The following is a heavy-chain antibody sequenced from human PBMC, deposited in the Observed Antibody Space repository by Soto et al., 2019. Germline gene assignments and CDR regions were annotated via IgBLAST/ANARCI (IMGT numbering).Heavy chain of an antibody. D-gene: IGHD3-10*01. CDR3: VKDRAIDY. J-gene: IGHJ4*01. CDR1: GFTFNSLA. CDR2: ISHNGATT. V-gene: IGHV3-64D*08. Sequence: QTGGSLRLSCSASGFTFNSLAMHWVRQAPGKGLEYISSISHNGATTYYADSVKGRFIISRDNSKNSLFLQMSSLRTEDTAVYYCVKDRAIDYWGQGTLVTVSS.